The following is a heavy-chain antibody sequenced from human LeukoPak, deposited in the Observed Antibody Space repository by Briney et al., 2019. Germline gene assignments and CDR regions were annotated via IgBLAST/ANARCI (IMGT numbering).Heavy chain of an antibody. Sequence: SETLSLTCTVSGGSLSIYYWSWIRQPAGKGLEWIGRIYTSGGPDYNPSLKSRVTMSVDTSKNQFSLKLSSVTAADTAVYYCTRLPFVSGSFGWSDPWGQGTLVTVSS. J-gene: IGHJ5*02. CDR3: TRLPFVSGSFGWSDP. V-gene: IGHV4-4*07. CDR2: IYTSGGP. CDR1: GGSLSIYY. D-gene: IGHD3-10*01.